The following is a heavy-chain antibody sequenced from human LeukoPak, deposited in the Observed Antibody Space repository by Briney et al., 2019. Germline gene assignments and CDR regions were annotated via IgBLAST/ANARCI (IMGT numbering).Heavy chain of an antibody. CDR1: GFTFSSYS. Sequence: GGSLRLSCAASGFTFSSYSMNWVRQAPGKGLEWVSYISSSSSTIYYADSVKGRFTISRDNAKNSLYLQMISLRAEDTAVYYCSRDPTYYLRYGYFDYWGQGALVAVSS. CDR3: SRDPTYYLRYGYFDY. CDR2: ISSSSSTI. D-gene: IGHD1-26*01. J-gene: IGHJ4*02. V-gene: IGHV3-48*04.